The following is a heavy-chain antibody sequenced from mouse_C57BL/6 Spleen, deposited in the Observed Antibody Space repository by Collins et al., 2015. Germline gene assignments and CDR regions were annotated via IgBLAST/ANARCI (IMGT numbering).Heavy chain of an antibody. CDR1: GFSLTSYG. CDR3: ARGGFITTAYYAMDY. V-gene: IGHV2-2*02. Sequence: QVQLKQSGPGLVQPSQSLSITRTVSGFSLTSYGVHWVRQSPGKGLEWLGVIWSGGSTDYNAAFISRLSISKDNSKSQVFFKMNSLQANDTAIYYCARGGFITTAYYAMDYWGQGTSVTVSS. J-gene: IGHJ4*01. CDR2: IWSGGST. D-gene: IGHD1-1*01.